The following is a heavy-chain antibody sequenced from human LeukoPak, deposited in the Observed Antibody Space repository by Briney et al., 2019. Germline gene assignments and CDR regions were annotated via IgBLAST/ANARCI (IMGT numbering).Heavy chain of an antibody. CDR2: ITGSDRTT. J-gene: IGHJ4*01. CDR3: AKDGNYFDSSGYLIPFDY. Sequence: RGGSQRPSCAASGFTFSRFAMSWVRQAPGKGLEWVSSITGSDRTTYYADSVKGRFTISRDNSKNILYLQMNSLRADDTAVYYCAKDGNYFDSSGYLIPFDYWGQRSLVTVSS. D-gene: IGHD3-22*01. CDR1: GFTFSRFA. V-gene: IGHV3-23*01.